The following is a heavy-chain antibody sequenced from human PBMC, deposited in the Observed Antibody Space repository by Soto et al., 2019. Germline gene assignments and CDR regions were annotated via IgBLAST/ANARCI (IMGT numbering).Heavy chain of an antibody. D-gene: IGHD5-12*01. CDR2: IYYSGST. V-gene: IGHV4-59*08. CDR3: ARLYSGYDWDYFDY. Sequence: SETLSLTCTVSGGSISSYYWSWIRQPPGKGLEWIGYIYYSGSTNYNPSLKSRVTISVDTSKNQFSLKLSSVTAADTAVYYCARLYSGYDWDYFDYWGQGTLVTVSS. CDR1: GGSISSYY. J-gene: IGHJ4*02.